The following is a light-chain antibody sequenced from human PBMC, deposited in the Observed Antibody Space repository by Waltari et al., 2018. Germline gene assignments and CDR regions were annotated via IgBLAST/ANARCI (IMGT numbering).Light chain of an antibody. CDR3: QQSYNTPWT. CDR1: QSDSSDS. CDR2: GAS. J-gene: IGKJ1*01. Sequence: ENVLTQSPGTLSLSPGERATLSCRASQSDSSDSLAWYQQKPGQAPRVLIFGASSRATGIPDRFSGSGSGTDFTLTISRLEPEDFVTYYCQQSYNTPWTFGQGTKVEIK. V-gene: IGKV3-20*01.